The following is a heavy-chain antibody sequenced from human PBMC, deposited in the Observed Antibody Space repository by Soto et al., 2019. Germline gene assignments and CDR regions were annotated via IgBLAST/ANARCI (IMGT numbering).Heavy chain of an antibody. CDR3: AIANYYGSPGDFDY. Sequence: GGSLRLSCAASGFTFSSYSMNWVRQAPGKGLEWVSYISSSSSTIYYADSVKGRFTISRDNAKNSLYLQMNSLRAEDTAVYYCAIANYYGSPGDFDYWGQGTLVTVSS. J-gene: IGHJ4*02. CDR1: GFTFSSYS. D-gene: IGHD3-10*01. V-gene: IGHV3-48*01. CDR2: ISSSSSTI.